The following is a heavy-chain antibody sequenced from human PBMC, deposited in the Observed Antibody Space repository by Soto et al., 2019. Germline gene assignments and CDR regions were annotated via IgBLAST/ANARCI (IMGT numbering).Heavy chain of an antibody. CDR2: IKNKPDGGTT. CDR3: ATVGYCGGDWCYASYYGMDV. CDR1: GLTFKNAW. V-gene: IGHV3-15*01. D-gene: IGHD2-21*02. J-gene: IGHJ6*02. Sequence: GGSLRLSCAVSGLTFKNAWMTWVRRAPGKGLEWIGRIKNKPDGGTTDYAAPVKGRFIISRDDSKNMLYLQMHSLKTEDTAVYYCATVGYCGGDWCYASYYGMDVWGQGTTVTVSS.